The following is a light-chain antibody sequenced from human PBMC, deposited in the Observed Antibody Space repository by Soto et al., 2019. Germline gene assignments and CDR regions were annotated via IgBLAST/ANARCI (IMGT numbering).Light chain of an antibody. Sequence: DIQMTQSPSSLSASVGDRVTSSCRASQTIKSYLNWYQHKPGKAPQLLISGASSLQGGVPSRFSGSASGPEFTLTISSMQPEEIATYYCQQCYTTPYTFGQVTKLDLK. CDR3: QQCYTTPYT. J-gene: IGKJ2*01. CDR1: QTIKSY. CDR2: GAS. V-gene: IGKV1-39*01.